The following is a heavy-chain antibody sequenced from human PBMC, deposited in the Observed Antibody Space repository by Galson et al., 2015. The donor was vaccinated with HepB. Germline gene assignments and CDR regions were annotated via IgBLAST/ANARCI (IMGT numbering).Heavy chain of an antibody. CDR1: GFTFDDYT. CDR2: ISWDGGST. J-gene: IGHJ1*01. CDR3: AKDICGGSCYFEYFQH. D-gene: IGHD2-15*01. Sequence: SLRLSCAASGFTFDDYTMHWVRQAPGKGLEWVSLISWDGGSTYYADSVKGRFTISRDNSKNSLYLQMNSLRTEDTALYYCAKDICGGSCYFEYFQHWGQGTLVTVSS. V-gene: IGHV3-43*01.